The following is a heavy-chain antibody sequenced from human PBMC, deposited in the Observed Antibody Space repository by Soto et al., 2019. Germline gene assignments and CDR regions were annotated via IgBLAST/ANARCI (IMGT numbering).Heavy chain of an antibody. CDR2: MNPNSGNT. D-gene: IGHD2-15*01. J-gene: IGHJ5*02. CDR3: ARAEYCSGGSSYSGA. Sequence: QVQLVQSGAEVKKPGASVKVSCKASGYTFTSYDINWVRQATGQGLEWMGWMNPNSGNTGDAQKFQGRVTMTRITQMRPAYLELRSLRSEDAGVYYCARAEYCSGGSSYSGAWGQGTVVSVSS. V-gene: IGHV1-8*01. CDR1: GYTFTSYD.